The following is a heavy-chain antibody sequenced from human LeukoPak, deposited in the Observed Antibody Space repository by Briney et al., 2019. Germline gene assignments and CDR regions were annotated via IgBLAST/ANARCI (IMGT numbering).Heavy chain of an antibody. J-gene: IGHJ4*02. CDR3: ARGAPGSGSQN. D-gene: IGHD3-10*01. CDR1: GGSISSYY. Sequence: KPSETLSLTCTVSGGSISSYYWSWIRQPPGKGLEWIGYFYYSGSTNYNPSLKSRVTISADTSKNQFSLKLSSVTAADTAVYYCARGAPGSGSQNWGQGTLVTVSS. CDR2: FYYSGST. V-gene: IGHV4-59*01.